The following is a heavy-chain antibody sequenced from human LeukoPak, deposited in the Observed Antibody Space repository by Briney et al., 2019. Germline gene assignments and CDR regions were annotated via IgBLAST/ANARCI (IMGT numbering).Heavy chain of an antibody. D-gene: IGHD1-26*01. Sequence: GGSLRLSCEASGFTFSSFAMSWVRQAPEKGLEWVSTVSGGRGNTDYADSVKGRFTISADNSKSTLYLQMNSLRAEDTAVYYCAKGSATPYWGQGTLVTVST. CDR3: AKGSATPY. CDR1: GFTFSSFA. CDR2: VSGGRGNT. J-gene: IGHJ4*02. V-gene: IGHV3-23*01.